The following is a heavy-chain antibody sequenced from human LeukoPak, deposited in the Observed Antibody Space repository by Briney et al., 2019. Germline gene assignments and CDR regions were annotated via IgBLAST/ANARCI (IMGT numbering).Heavy chain of an antibody. J-gene: IGHJ4*02. CDR3: ASRHAYSSSWYAIDH. CDR1: GFTFSNYD. V-gene: IGHV3-13*01. D-gene: IGHD6-13*01. Sequence: PGGSLRLSCAASGFTFSNYDMHWVRQAAGKGLDGVSGIGTAGETYYPASVKGRFTISRENAKNSLYLQLSSLSAGDTAVYYCASRHAYSSSWYAIDHWGQGTLVTVPS. CDR2: IGTAGET.